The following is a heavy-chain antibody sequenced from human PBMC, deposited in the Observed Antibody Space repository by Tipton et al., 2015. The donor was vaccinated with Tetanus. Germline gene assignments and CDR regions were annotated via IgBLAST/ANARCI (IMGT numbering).Heavy chain of an antibody. D-gene: IGHD6-13*01. V-gene: IGHV3-7*01. J-gene: IGHJ5*02. CDR2: IKRDGSEQ. CDR1: GFPFMTYW. Sequence: QLVQSGGGLIQPGESLRLSCAASGFPFMTYWMTWVRQAPGKGLEWVANIKRDGSEQHYVDSVKGRFTISRDNAGNSLFLQMNSLRVEDTAIYYCARAFFAAATSWGQGTLVTVSS. CDR3: ARAFFAAATS.